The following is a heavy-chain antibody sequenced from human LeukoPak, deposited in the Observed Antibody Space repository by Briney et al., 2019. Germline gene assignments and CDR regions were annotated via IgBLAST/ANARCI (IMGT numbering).Heavy chain of an antibody. CDR2: INPNSGGT. V-gene: IGHV1-2*02. J-gene: IGHJ6*03. Sequence: ASVKVSCKASGYTFTGYYMHWVRQAPGQGLEWMGWINPNSGGTNYAQKFQGRVTMTRDTSISTAYMELSRLRSDDTAVYYCARDRFDDRSGYYYHYQYYMDVWGKGTTVTVSS. CDR1: GYTFTGYY. CDR3: ARDRFDDRSGYYYHYQYYMDV. D-gene: IGHD3-22*01.